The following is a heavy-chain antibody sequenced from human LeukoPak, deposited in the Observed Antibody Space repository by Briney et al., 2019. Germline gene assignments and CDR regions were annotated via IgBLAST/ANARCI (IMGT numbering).Heavy chain of an antibody. CDR2: INHSGST. J-gene: IGHJ4*02. V-gene: IGHV4-34*01. Sequence: SETLSLTCAVYGGSFSGYYWSWIRQPPGKGLEWIGEINHSGSTNYNPSLKSRVTISVDTSKNQFSLKLSSATAADTAVYYCATNDCSSTSCPDDYWGQGTLVTVSS. CDR3: ATNDCSSTSCPDDY. D-gene: IGHD2-2*01. CDR1: GGSFSGYY.